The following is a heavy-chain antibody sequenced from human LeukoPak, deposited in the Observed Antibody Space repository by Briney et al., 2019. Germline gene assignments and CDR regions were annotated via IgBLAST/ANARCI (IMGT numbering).Heavy chain of an antibody. CDR3: ARGRERVWNRFDY. Sequence: PGGSLRLSCAASGFTFSSYSMNWVRQAPGKGLEWVSSISSSSSYIYYADSVKGRFTISRDNAKNSLYLQMNSLRAEDTAVYYCARGRERVWNRFDYWGQGTLVTVSS. D-gene: IGHD1-1*01. CDR1: GFTFSSYS. CDR2: ISSSSSYI. J-gene: IGHJ4*02. V-gene: IGHV3-21*01.